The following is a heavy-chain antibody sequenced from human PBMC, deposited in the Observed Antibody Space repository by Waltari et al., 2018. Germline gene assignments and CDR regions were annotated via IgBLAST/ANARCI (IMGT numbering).Heavy chain of an antibody. V-gene: IGHV2-5*02. CDR3: AHSLSGSGSYRPFYYYYYMDV. CDR2: IYWDDDK. D-gene: IGHD3-10*01. J-gene: IGHJ6*03. Sequence: QITLKESGPTLVKPTQTLTLTCTFSGFSLSTSGVGVGWIRQPPGKALEWLALIYWDDDKRYSPSLKSRLTSTKDTSKNQVVLTMTNMDPVDTATYYCAHSLSGSGSYRPFYYYYYMDVWGKGTTVTVSS. CDR1: GFSLSTSGVG.